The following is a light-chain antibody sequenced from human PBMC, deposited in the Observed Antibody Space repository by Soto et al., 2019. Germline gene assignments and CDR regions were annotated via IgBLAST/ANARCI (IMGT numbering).Light chain of an antibody. CDR2: DVS. V-gene: IGLV2-14*01. J-gene: IGLJ1*01. CDR1: SSDVGGFNY. Sequence: QSALTQPASVSGSPGKSITISCTGTSSDVGGFNYVSWYQQHPGKAPKLMIYDVSNRPSGVSNRFSGSKSGNTASLTISGLQAEDEADYYCSSYTSISLYVFGTGTKLTVL. CDR3: SSYTSISLYV.